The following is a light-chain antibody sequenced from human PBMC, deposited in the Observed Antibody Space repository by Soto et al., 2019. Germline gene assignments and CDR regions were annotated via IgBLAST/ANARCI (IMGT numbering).Light chain of an antibody. Sequence: DIQMTQSPSTLSASVGDTVTITCRASQNVNTWLAWYQQKPGKAPKLLIYKASSLESGVPSRFSGSESGTEFTLTISSLQPDDFATYYCQQYNSYSMYTFGQGTKLEIK. V-gene: IGKV1-5*03. J-gene: IGKJ2*01. CDR2: KAS. CDR1: QNVNTW. CDR3: QQYNSYSMYT.